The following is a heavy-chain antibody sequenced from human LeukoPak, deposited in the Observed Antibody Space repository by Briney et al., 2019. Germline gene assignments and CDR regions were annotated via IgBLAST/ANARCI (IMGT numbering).Heavy chain of an antibody. V-gene: IGHV3-66*01. D-gene: IGHD4-17*01. Sequence: GGSLRLSCAASGFTVSSNYMSWVRQAPGKGLEWVSVIYSGGSTYYADSVKGRFTISRDNSKNTLYLQMNSLRAEDTAVYYCARDLTTVTVSYYYYGMDVWGQGTTVTVPS. CDR2: IYSGGST. J-gene: IGHJ6*02. CDR3: ARDLTTVTVSYYYYGMDV. CDR1: GFTVSSNY.